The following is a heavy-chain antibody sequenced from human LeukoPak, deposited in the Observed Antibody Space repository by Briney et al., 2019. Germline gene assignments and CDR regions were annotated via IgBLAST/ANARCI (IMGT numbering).Heavy chain of an antibody. CDR2: VYYSGST. J-gene: IGHJ4*02. CDR1: GDSISSYY. D-gene: IGHD3-10*01. CDR3: ARTEYYFDH. V-gene: IGHV4-59*01. Sequence: PSETLSLTCTVSGDSISSYYWSWIRQPPGKGLEWIGYVYYSGSTHYNPSLKSRLTMSADTSKNQFSLKLSSVTTADTAVYYCARTEYYFDHWGQGTLVTVSS.